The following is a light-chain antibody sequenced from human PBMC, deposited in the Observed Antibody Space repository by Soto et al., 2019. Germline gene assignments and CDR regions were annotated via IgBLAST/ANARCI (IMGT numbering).Light chain of an antibody. CDR2: DAS. CDR1: QSVSSY. CDR3: QQRSNWPPPT. Sequence: EIVLTQSPATLSLSPGERATLSGRASQSVSSYLAWYHQKPGQAPRLLIYDASNRATGIPARFSGSGSGTDFTLTISSLEPEDFAVYYCQQRSNWPPPTFGQGTRLEIK. J-gene: IGKJ5*01. V-gene: IGKV3-11*01.